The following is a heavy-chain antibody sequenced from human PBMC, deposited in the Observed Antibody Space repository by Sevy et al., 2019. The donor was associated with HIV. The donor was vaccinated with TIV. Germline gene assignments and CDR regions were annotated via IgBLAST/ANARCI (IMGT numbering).Heavy chain of an antibody. J-gene: IGHJ3*02. Sequence: ASMKVSCKASGYTFTGYYMHWVRQAPGQGLEWMGWINPNSGGTNYAQKFQGRVTMTRDTSISTAYMELSRLRSDDTAVYYCARPMNYYGSGSYYPVWGDAFDIWGQGTMVTVSS. D-gene: IGHD3-10*01. CDR1: GYTFTGYY. CDR3: ARPMNYYGSGSYYPVWGDAFDI. V-gene: IGHV1-2*02. CDR2: INPNSGGT.